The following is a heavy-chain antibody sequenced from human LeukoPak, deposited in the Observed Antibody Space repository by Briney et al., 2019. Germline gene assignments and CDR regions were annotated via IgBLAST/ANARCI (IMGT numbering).Heavy chain of an antibody. CDR1: GYTLTELS. J-gene: IGHJ6*03. CDR3: ATGGSGSYYPTGNYYYYYMDV. V-gene: IGHV1-24*01. CDR2: FDPEDGET. Sequence: ASVKVSCKVSGYTLTELSMHWVRQAPGKGLEWMGGFDPEDGETIYAQKFQGRVTMTEDTSTDTAYMELSSLRSEDTAVYYCATGGSGSYYPTGNYYYYYMDVRGKGTTVTVSS. D-gene: IGHD3-10*01.